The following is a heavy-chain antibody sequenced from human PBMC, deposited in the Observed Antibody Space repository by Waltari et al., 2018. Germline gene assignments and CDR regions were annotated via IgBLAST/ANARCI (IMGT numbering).Heavy chain of an antibody. D-gene: IGHD2-15*01. CDR2: VNGDVSNT. CDR3: LGGAGWLTDY. Sequence: EVQLVESGGDFVQPWGSLRLSCAASGFPFSSYWIQWVRQVPGKGLVVVTLVNGDVSNTAYAYSVKGRFTSSRDNAKDSLYLQMNSLRVQDTAVYYCLGGAGWLTDYGGQGTLVTVSS. V-gene: IGHV3-74*03. J-gene: IGHJ4*02. CDR1: GFPFSSYW.